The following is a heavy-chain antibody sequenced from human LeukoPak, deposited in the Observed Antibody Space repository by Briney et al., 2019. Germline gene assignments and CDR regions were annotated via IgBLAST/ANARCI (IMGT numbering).Heavy chain of an antibody. D-gene: IGHD2-2*01. CDR2: INHRGST. V-gene: IGHV4-34*01. Sequence: SETLSLTCAVYGGSFSGYYWSWIRQPPGKGLEWIGEINHRGSTNYNPSLKSRVTISVDTSKNQFSLKLSSVTAADTAVYYCARILGYCSSTSCPSVAFDIWGQGTMVTVSS. CDR1: GGSFSGYY. J-gene: IGHJ3*02. CDR3: ARILGYCSSTSCPSVAFDI.